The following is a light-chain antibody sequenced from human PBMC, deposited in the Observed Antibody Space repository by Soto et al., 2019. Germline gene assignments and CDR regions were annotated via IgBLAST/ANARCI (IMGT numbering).Light chain of an antibody. Sequence: DIQMTQSPSSLSASVGDRVTITCQASQDISNCLNWYQQRPGKAPKLLIYDASNLETGVPSRFSGSGSGTDFPFTISSLQPEDIATYYCQQYDNLPPFGQGTKLEIK. CDR1: QDISNC. CDR3: QQYDNLPP. J-gene: IGKJ2*01. V-gene: IGKV1-33*01. CDR2: DAS.